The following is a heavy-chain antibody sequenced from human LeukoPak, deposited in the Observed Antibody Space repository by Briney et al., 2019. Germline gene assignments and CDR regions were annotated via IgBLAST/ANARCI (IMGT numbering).Heavy chain of an antibody. CDR2: IYTNGSA. J-gene: IGHJ6*03. D-gene: IGHD4-17*01. CDR1: GGSFGSYD. Sequence: SGTLSLTCTVSGGSFGSYDWSWVRQPAGKGLEWIGRIYTNGSANYNPSLKNRRIMSVDTSKNQFSLKLSSVTAAGTAVYYCARDQDGTVTTGYYYYFMDVWGKGTTVTVSS. CDR3: ARDQDGTVTTGYYYYFMDV. V-gene: IGHV4-4*07.